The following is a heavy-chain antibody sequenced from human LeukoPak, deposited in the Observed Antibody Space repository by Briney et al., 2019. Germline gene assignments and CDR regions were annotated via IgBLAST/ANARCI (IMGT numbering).Heavy chain of an antibody. CDR3: ARESRDTAMATDY. Sequence: GGSLRLSCAASKFTFSSYTMHWVRQAPGKGLDWVAVISYDGRNKYYGDSVRGRFTISRDNSKNTLYLQMNSLRPEDTAIYYCARESRDTAMATDYWGQGTLVTVSS. J-gene: IGHJ4*02. D-gene: IGHD5-18*01. V-gene: IGHV3-30*04. CDR2: ISYDGRNK. CDR1: KFTFSSYT.